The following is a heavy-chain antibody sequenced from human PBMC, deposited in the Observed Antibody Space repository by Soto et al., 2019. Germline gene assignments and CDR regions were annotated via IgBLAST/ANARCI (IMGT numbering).Heavy chain of an antibody. V-gene: IGHV1-2*02. D-gene: IGHD1-26*01. J-gene: IGHJ4*02. CDR2: IDPKNGGT. Sequence: QVQLVQSGTEVKKPGASVKVSCKASGYTVTDYYIHWVRQAPVQGLEWMGWIDPKNGGTIYAQKFQDRVTMTRDTSISTAYMDLSRLTSDDTALYYCARDDYGIYPYWGQGTLVTVSS. CDR1: GYTVTDYY. CDR3: ARDDYGIYPY.